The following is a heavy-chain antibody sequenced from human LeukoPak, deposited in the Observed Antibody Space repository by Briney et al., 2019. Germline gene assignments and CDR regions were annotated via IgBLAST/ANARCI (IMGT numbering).Heavy chain of an antibody. CDR1: GGSFSGYY. J-gene: IGHJ4*02. CDR3: ARVFGYYYGSGSYSIDY. CDR2: INHSGST. D-gene: IGHD3-10*01. V-gene: IGHV4-34*01. Sequence: SETLSLTCAVYGGSFSGYYWSWIRQPPGKGLEWIGEINHSGSTNCNPSLKSRVTISVDTSKNQFSLKLSSVTAADTAVYYCARVFGYYYGSGSYSIDYWGQGTLVTVSS.